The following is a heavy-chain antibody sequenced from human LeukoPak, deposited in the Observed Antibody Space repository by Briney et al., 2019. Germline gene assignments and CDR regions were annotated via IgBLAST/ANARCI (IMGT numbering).Heavy chain of an antibody. CDR3: ARLVGDRTIYDY. V-gene: IGHV3-53*01. J-gene: IGHJ4*02. CDR1: GFTVSTNY. D-gene: IGHD1-26*01. Sequence: GGSLRLSCAASGFTVSTNYMSWVRQAPGKGLDWVSIIYSGGSTYYADSVKGRFSISRDNSKNTLFLQMNSLRVEDTAVYYCARLVGDRTIYDYWGQGTLVTVSS. CDR2: IYSGGST.